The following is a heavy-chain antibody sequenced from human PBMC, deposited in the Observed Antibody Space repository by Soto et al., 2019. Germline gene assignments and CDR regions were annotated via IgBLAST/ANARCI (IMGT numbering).Heavy chain of an antibody. CDR2: IRSKANSYAT. Sequence: GGSLRLSCAASGFTFSGSAMHWVRQASGKGLEWVGRIRSKANSYATAYAASVKGRFTISRDDSKNTAYLQMNSLKTEDTAVYCCTRSTIFGVVIWFDPWGQGTLVTVSS. CDR3: TRSTIFGVVIWFDP. V-gene: IGHV3-73*01. D-gene: IGHD3-3*01. J-gene: IGHJ5*02. CDR1: GFTFSGSA.